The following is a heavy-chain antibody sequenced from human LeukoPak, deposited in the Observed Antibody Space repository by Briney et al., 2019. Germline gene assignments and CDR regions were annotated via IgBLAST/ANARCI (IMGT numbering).Heavy chain of an antibody. V-gene: IGHV3-53*01. J-gene: IGHJ4*02. Sequence: GGSLRLSCAASGFTVSSNHMSWVRQAPGKGLEWVSVIYSGGSTDYADSVKGRFTISRDNSKNTLYLQVNSLRAEDTAVYYCAKWGDYDILTGYYVPDYWGQGTLVTVSS. CDR3: AKWGDYDILTGYYVPDY. CDR2: IYSGGST. D-gene: IGHD3-9*01. CDR1: GFTVSSNH.